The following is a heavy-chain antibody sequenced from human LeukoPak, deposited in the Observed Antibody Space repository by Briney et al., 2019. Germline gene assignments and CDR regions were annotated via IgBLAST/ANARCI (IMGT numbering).Heavy chain of an antibody. D-gene: IGHD6-13*01. V-gene: IGHV3-21*01. Sequence: GGSLRLSCAASGFTFSSYSMNWVRQAPGKGLEWVSSISSSSSYIYYADSVKGRFTISRDNAKNSLYLQMNSLRAEDTAVYYCARVGRIAAAGNYYYGMDVWGQGTTVTVSS. J-gene: IGHJ6*02. CDR2: ISSSSSYI. CDR1: GFTFSSYS. CDR3: ARVGRIAAAGNYYYGMDV.